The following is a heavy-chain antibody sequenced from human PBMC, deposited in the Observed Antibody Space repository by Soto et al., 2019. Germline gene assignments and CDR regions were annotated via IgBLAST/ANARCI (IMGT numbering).Heavy chain of an antibody. D-gene: IGHD3-22*01. Sequence: QVQLVESGGGGFKPGGPLRPSWAAPGLPLRSYAMHGSPQPPGKGLEGVSFLSYDGRNKYYADSVKARFTISRDNSKNTLYLQMNSLRAEDTAVYYCARDRSMIVVVPGYWGQGTLVTVSS. CDR1: GLPLRSYA. V-gene: IGHV3-30*04. CDR3: ARDRSMIVVVPGY. CDR2: LSYDGRNK. J-gene: IGHJ4*02.